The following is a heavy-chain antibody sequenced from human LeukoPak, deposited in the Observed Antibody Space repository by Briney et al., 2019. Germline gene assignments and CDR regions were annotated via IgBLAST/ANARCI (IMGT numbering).Heavy chain of an antibody. V-gene: IGHV3-53*01. Sequence: PGGSLRLSCAASGFTVSSNYMSWVRQAPGKGLEWVSVIYSGGSTYYADSVKGRFTISRDNSKNTLYLQMNSLRAEDTAVYYCARGGVYCSSTSCPFDYWGRGTLVTVSS. J-gene: IGHJ4*02. CDR2: IYSGGST. CDR3: ARGGVYCSSTSCPFDY. CDR1: GFTVSSNY. D-gene: IGHD2-2*01.